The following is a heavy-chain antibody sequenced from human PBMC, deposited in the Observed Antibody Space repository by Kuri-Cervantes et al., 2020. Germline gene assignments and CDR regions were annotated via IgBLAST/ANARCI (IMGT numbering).Heavy chain of an antibody. D-gene: IGHD3-22*01. J-gene: IGHJ4*02. CDR1: GGSFSGCY. V-gene: IGHV4-34*01. CDR3: AIKGYDSSGDLFDY. Sequence: SETLSLTCAVYGGSFSGCYWSWIRQPPGKGLEWIGEINDSGDTNYNPSLKSRVIMSVDTSKNQFSLKLSSVTAADTAVYYCAIKGYDSSGDLFDYWGQGTLVTVSS. CDR2: INDSGDT.